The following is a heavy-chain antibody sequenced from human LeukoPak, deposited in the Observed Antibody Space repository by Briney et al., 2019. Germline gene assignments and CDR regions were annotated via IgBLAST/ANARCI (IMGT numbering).Heavy chain of an antibody. V-gene: IGHV4-61*02. CDR3: AKISGYSTSWTPDY. CDR1: ASISSGDYY. D-gene: IGHD6-13*01. Sequence: SETLSLTCTVSASISSGDYYWNWIRQPAGKGLEWIGRVSASGYTNYNPSLRSRITISVDTSKSQFSLELTSVTAADTAVYYCAKISGYSTSWTPDYWGQGTLVTVSS. CDR2: VSASGYT. J-gene: IGHJ4*02.